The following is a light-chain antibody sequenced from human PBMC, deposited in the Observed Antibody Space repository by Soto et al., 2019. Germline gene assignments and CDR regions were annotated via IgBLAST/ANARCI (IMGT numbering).Light chain of an antibody. CDR2: SNN. Sequence: QSVLTQPTSASGTPGQRVTISCSGSSSNIGSNTVNWYQQLPGTAPKLLIYSNNQRPSGVPDRFSGSKSGISASLAISGLQSEDEGDYYCAAWDDSLNGFVVFGGGTKLTVL. V-gene: IGLV1-44*01. J-gene: IGLJ2*01. CDR3: AAWDDSLNGFVV. CDR1: SSNIGSNT.